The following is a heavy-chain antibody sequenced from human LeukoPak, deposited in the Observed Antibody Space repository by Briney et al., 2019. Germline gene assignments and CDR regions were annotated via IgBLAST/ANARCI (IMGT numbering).Heavy chain of an antibody. Sequence: PSDTLSLTCAVYGGSFSGFYWSWIRHVPGKGLEWIGEINYTGSTSYNPSLKSRVTISVDTTKNQFSLNLSSVTAADTAVYYCARYGGNSPYYYYIDVWGKGTTVTISS. V-gene: IGHV4-34*01. D-gene: IGHD4-23*01. J-gene: IGHJ6*03. CDR3: ARYGGNSPYYYYIDV. CDR1: GGSFSGFY. CDR2: INYTGST.